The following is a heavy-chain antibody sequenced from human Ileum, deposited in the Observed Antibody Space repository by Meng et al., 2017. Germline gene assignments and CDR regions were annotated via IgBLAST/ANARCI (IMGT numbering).Heavy chain of an antibody. CDR3: AANSGKKMHS. CDR2: IYHSGLV. V-gene: IGHV4-4*02. CDR1: GDSISTTTW. Sequence: QVRRKESGPGLVKPSGTLSLPCAVSGDSISTTTWWNWVRQPPGEGLEWIGEIYHSGLVNYNLSLKSRVTLSIDKSKNQFSLKLISVTAADTGVYYCAANSGKKMHSWGQGTLVTVSS. J-gene: IGHJ4*02. D-gene: IGHD4-23*01.